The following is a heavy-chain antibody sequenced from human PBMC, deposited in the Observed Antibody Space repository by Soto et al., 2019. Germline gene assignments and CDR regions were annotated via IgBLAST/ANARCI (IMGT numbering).Heavy chain of an antibody. V-gene: IGHV1-69*04. CDR2: IIPLLDIV. CDR1: GGTFNSNS. J-gene: IGHJ6*02. CDR3: ARETHYGMDV. Sequence: QVQLVQSGADVKKPGSSVKVSCRTSGGTFNSNSISWVRQAPRQGLEWMGRIIPLLDIVNYAQTFEARVTINXDKSTGTAYMELTSLKSEDTGVYYCARETHYGMDVWGQGTAVIVSS.